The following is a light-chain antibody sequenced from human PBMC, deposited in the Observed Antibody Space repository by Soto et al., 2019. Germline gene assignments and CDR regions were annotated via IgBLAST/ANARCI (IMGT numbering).Light chain of an antibody. CDR2: QAS. CDR1: QSISNW. J-gene: IGKJ1*01. CDR3: LQYNTYLWT. Sequence: DIQMTQSPSTLSASVGDRVVITCRASQSISNWLAWYQQKPGRLPRLLIYQASTLESGVPSRFSGSGSGTEFTLTISSLEPDAFATYYSLQYNTYLWTFGQGNKVEIK. V-gene: IGKV1-5*03.